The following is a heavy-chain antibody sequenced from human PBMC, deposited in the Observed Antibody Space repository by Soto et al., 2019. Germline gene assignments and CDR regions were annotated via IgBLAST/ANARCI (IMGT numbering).Heavy chain of an antibody. CDR3: ARVRGIAAAGISYYYGMDV. CDR2: ISAGNGNT. D-gene: IGHD6-13*01. CDR1: GYTFTSYG. V-gene: IGHV1-18*01. J-gene: IGHJ6*02. Sequence: GASVKVSCKASGYTFTSYGISWVRQAPGQGLEWMGWISAGNGNTKYSQKLQGRVTITRDTSASTAYMELSSLRSEDTAVYYCARVRGIAAAGISYYYGMDVWGQGTTVTVSS.